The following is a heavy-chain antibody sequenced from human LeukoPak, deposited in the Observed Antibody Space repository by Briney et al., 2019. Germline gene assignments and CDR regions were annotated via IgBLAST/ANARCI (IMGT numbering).Heavy chain of an antibody. Sequence: PGGSLRLSCAASGFTVSTYWMHWVRQVPGKGLVWVSDINSDGGSTYYADSVKGRFTISRDNAKNTLYLQMNSLRADDTAVYYCARGTDTNGYTALHYWGQGTLVTVSP. CDR2: INSDGGST. J-gene: IGHJ4*02. D-gene: IGHD2-8*01. CDR1: GFTVSTYW. V-gene: IGHV3-74*01. CDR3: ARGTDTNGYTALHY.